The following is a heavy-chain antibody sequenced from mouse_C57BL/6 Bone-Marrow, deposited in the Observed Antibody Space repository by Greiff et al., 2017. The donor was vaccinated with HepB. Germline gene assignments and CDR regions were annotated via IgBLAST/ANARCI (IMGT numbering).Heavy chain of an antibody. V-gene: IGHV1-76*01. CDR2: IYPGSGNT. CDR1: GYTFTDYY. CDR3: ARSRYYGPFAY. Sequence: QVQLKQSGAELVRPGASVKLSCKASGYTFTDYYINWVKQRPGQGLEWIARIYPGSGNTYYNEKFKGKATLTAEKSSSTAYMQLSSLTSEDSAVYFCARSRYYGPFAYWGQGTLVTVSA. J-gene: IGHJ3*01. D-gene: IGHD1-1*01.